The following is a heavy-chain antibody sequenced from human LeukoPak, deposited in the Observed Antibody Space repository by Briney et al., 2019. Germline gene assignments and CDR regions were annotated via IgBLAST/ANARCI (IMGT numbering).Heavy chain of an antibody. V-gene: IGHV4-39*01. CDR1: GRSISTTNFY. CDR3: ASLPRYDFWA. Sequence: PSETLSLTYTVSGRSISTTNFYWGWIRQPPGKGLEWIGSISYSGATYYNPSLKSRLTVSADTSKKEVSLRLNSVTAADTAVYYCASLPRYDFWAWGQGNLVIVSS. CDR2: ISYSGAT. J-gene: IGHJ5*02. D-gene: IGHD3-3*01.